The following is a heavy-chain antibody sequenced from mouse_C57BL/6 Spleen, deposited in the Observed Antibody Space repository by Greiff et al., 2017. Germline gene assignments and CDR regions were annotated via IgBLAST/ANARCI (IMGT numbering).Heavy chain of an antibody. CDR1: GYSITSGYY. D-gene: IGHD1-1*01. J-gene: IGHJ2*01. CDR2: ISYDGSN. CDR3: ARAFTYYGSFDY. V-gene: IGHV3-6*01. Sequence: EVKLEESGPGLVKPSQSLSLTCSVTGYSITSGYYWNWIRQFPGNKLEWMGYISYDGSNNYNPSLKNRISITRDTSKNQFFLKLNSVTTEDTATYYCARAFTYYGSFDYWGQGTTLTVSS.